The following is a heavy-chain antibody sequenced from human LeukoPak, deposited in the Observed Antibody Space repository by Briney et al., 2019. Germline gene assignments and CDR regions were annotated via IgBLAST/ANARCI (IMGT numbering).Heavy chain of an antibody. D-gene: IGHD3-3*01. J-gene: IGHJ4*02. Sequence: GGSLRLSCPASGFTFSSYSMNWFRQAPGKGLEWFSSIIISSSYIYYADSVKGRFTISKDNAKNSLYFQMNTLRAEDTAVYYCARAEGYDFWSGPNDWGQGTLVTVSS. CDR2: IIISSSYI. V-gene: IGHV3-21*06. CDR3: ARAEGYDFWSGPND. CDR1: GFTFSSYS.